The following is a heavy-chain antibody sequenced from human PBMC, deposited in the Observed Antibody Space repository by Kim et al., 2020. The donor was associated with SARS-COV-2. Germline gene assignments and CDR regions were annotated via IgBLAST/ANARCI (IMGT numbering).Heavy chain of an antibody. V-gene: IGHV4-39*01. CDR1: GDSISSSSYY. Sequence: SETLSLTCTVSGDSISSSSYYWGWIRQPPGKGLEWIGSISDSGSTYYNPSLKSRVTISVDTSKNQFSLNLYSVTAADTAVFYCARRYGSGSYYWGYFDY. D-gene: IGHD3-10*01. CDR2: ISDSGST. CDR3: ARRYGSGSYYWGYFDY. J-gene: IGHJ4*03.